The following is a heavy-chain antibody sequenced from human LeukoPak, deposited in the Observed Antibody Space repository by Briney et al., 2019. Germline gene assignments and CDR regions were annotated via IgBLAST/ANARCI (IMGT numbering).Heavy chain of an antibody. D-gene: IGHD6-13*01. CDR3: AKDRIGSSWYSPLDD. V-gene: IGHV3-23*01. CDR2: ISGSGGST. J-gene: IGHJ4*02. CDR1: GFTFSSYA. Sequence: GGSLRLSCAASGFTFSSYAMSWVRQAPGKGLEWVSAISGSGGSTYYADSVKGRFTISRDNSKNTLYLQMNSLRAEDTAVYYCAKDRIGSSWYSPLDDWGQGTLVTVSS.